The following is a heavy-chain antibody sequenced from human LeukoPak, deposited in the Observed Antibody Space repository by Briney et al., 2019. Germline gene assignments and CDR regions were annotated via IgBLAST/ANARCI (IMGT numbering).Heavy chain of an antibody. CDR2: IYYSGST. CDR3: ARDRGFGELWDY. Sequence: PSETLSLTCTVSGGSISSYYWSWIRQPPGKGLEWIGYIYYSGSTNYNPSLKSRVTTSVDTSKNQFSLKLSSVTAADTAVYYCARDRGFGELWDYWGQGTLVTVSS. V-gene: IGHV4-59*01. J-gene: IGHJ4*02. D-gene: IGHD3-10*01. CDR1: GGSISSYY.